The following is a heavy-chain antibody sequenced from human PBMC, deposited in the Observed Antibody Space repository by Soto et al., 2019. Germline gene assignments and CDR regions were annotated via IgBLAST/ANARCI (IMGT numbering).Heavy chain of an antibody. D-gene: IGHD3-10*01. CDR1: GFTFSNYA. CDR2: ISGSGGST. Sequence: PGGSLRLSCAASGFTFSNYAMSWVRQAPGKGLEWVSTISGSGGSTFYADSVKGRFTISRDNSRNTLYLQMSSLRAEDTALYYCARAHGSGSYSFDYWGQGTLVTVSS. V-gene: IGHV3-23*01. CDR3: ARAHGSGSYSFDY. J-gene: IGHJ4*02.